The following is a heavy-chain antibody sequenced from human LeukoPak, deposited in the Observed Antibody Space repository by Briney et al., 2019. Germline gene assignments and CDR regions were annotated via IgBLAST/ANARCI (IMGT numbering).Heavy chain of an antibody. CDR1: GFTFRTYW. CDR2: IHRDGNEK. CDR3: ARGDDFSGDY. D-gene: IGHD2-21*02. V-gene: IGHV3-7*04. Sequence: GGSLRLGCAASGFTFRTYWMSWVRQAPGKGLEWVANIHRDGNEKYYVDSVKGRFTIPRDNAKNSLYLQMNSLRVEDTAVYYCARGDDFSGDYWGQGTLVTVPS. J-gene: IGHJ4*02.